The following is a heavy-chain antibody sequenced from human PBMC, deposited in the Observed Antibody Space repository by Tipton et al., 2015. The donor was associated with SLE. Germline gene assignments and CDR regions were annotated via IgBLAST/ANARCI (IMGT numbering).Heavy chain of an antibody. V-gene: IGHV4-39*07. J-gene: IGHJ3*02. D-gene: IGHD3-22*01. Sequence: LRLSCTVSGGSISSSSYYWGWIRQPPGKGLEWIGSIYYSGSTYYNPSLKSRVTISVDTSKNQFSLKLSSVTAADTAVYYCAGGDYYDSSGFYAFDIWGQGPIVTFSS. CDR3: AGGDYYDSSGFYAFDI. CDR2: IYYSGST. CDR1: GGSISSSSYY.